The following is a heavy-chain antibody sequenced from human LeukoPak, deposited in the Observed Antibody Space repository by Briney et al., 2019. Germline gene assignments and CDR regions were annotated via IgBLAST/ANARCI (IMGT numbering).Heavy chain of an antibody. CDR1: GFTFSDRY. CDR3: ARVKGDGSGSYYLDY. J-gene: IGHJ4*02. D-gene: IGHD2-15*01. V-gene: IGHV3-72*01. CDR2: IRNKANSYTT. Sequence: GESLRLSCAASGFTFSDRYMDWVRQAPGKGLEWVGRIRNKANSYTTEYAASVKGRFTISRDDSKNSLYLQMNSLKTEDTAVYYCARVKGDGSGSYYLDYWGQGTLVTVSS.